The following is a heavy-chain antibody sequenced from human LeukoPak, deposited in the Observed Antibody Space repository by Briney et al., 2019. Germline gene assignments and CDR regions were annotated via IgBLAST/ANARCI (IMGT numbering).Heavy chain of an antibody. J-gene: IGHJ5*02. Sequence: SETLSLTCTVSGYSISSGYYWGWIRQPPGQGLEWIGSIYHSGSTYYNPSLKSRVTISVDTSKNQFSLKLSSVTAADTAVYYCAGANLAAAGINWFDPWGQGTLVTVSS. CDR2: IYHSGST. V-gene: IGHV4-38-2*02. D-gene: IGHD6-13*01. CDR3: AGANLAAAGINWFDP. CDR1: GYSISSGYY.